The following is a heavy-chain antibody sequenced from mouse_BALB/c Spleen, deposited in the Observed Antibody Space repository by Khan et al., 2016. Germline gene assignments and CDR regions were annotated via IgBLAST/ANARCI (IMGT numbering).Heavy chain of an antibody. Sequence: VQLQESGAELVRPGTSVKVSCKASGYAFTNYLIEWVKQRPGQGLEWIGVINPGSGGTNYNEKFKGKATLTADKSSSTAYMQLSSLTSDDSAVFFYARSDGYDVGYAYWGQGTLVTVSA. CDR3: ARSDGYDVGYAY. V-gene: IGHV1-54*01. D-gene: IGHD2-2*01. CDR2: INPGSGGT. J-gene: IGHJ3*01. CDR1: GYAFTNYL.